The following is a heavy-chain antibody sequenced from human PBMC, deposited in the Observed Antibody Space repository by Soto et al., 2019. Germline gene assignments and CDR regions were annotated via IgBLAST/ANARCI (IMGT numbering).Heavy chain of an antibody. V-gene: IGHV1-18*01. Sequence: GASLNLSCKTSGYIFNKYGFNWVRKAPGQGLEWMGRISAFNGYTNFAQKFQGKVTLTTDTSTNTAYMELSSLRSDDTAIYYCVRCRGVVIPAGMPYGFDVCGEGTLVTGSS. CDR2: ISAFNGYT. J-gene: IGHJ3*01. CDR3: VRCRGVVIPAGMPYGFDV. D-gene: IGHD2-21*01. CDR1: GYIFNKYG.